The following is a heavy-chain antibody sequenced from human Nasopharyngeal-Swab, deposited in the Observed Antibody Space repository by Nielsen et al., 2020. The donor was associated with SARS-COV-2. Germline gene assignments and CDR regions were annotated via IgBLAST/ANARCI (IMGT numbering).Heavy chain of an antibody. CDR2: ISWNSGSI. D-gene: IGHD3-10*01. CDR3: AKDTAWFGDLPSGAFDI. CDR1: GFTFDDYA. Sequence: GGSLRLSCAASGFTFDDYAMHWVRQAPGKGLELVSGISWNSGSIGYADSVKGRFTISRDNAKNSLYLQMNSLRAEDTALYYCAKDTAWFGDLPSGAFDIWGQGTMVTVSS. V-gene: IGHV3-9*01. J-gene: IGHJ3*02.